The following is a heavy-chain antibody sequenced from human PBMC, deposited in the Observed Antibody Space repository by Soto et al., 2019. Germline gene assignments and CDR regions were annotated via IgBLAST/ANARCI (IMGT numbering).Heavy chain of an antibody. CDR3: ARHTGRRTSGYFDY. Sequence: PSETLSLTCTVSGGSISNYYWSWMRQSPGKGLEYIGYIYYTGSTKYNPSLKSRVTISVDASKNQFSLKLSSVTAADTAVYYCARHTGRRTSGYFDYWGQGTLVTVSS. CDR1: GGSISNYY. V-gene: IGHV4-59*01. CDR2: IYYTGST. D-gene: IGHD5-18*01. J-gene: IGHJ4*02.